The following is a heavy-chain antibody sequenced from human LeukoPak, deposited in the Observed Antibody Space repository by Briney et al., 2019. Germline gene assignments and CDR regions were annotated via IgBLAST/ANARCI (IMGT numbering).Heavy chain of an antibody. CDR1: GYTFTRYD. Sequence: ASVKVSCKASGYTFTRYDINWVRQATGQGLEWMGWMNPNSGDKGYAQKFQGRVTITSNTSISTAYMELSSLRSEDTAVYYCARGGVTMVRGVPHNYYYYYYMDVWGKGTTVTVSS. V-gene: IGHV1-8*03. D-gene: IGHD3-10*01. J-gene: IGHJ6*03. CDR3: ARGGVTMVRGVPHNYYYYYYMDV. CDR2: MNPNSGDK.